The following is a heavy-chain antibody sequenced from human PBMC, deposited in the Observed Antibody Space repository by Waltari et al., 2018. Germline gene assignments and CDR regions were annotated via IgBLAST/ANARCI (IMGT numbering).Heavy chain of an antibody. CDR3: AKEGKYSSLGY. CDR2: IRYDGSNK. V-gene: IGHV3-30*02. J-gene: IGHJ4*02. Sequence: QVQLVESGGGVVQPGGSLRLSCAASGFTFSSHGMHWVRQAPGKGLEWVAFIRYDGSNKYYADSVKGRFTISRDNSKNTLYLQMNSLRAEDTAVYYCAKEGKYSSLGYWGQGTLVTVSS. D-gene: IGHD6-19*01. CDR1: GFTFSSHG.